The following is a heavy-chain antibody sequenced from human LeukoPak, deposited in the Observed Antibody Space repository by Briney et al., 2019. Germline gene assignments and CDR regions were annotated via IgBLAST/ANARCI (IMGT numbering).Heavy chain of an antibody. Sequence: SETLSLTCAVPGYSITSNYYWGWIRQPPGRGLEWIGSIHHGVSTFYNPSLKSRVTISVDTSNNHFSLRLTSVTAADTAVYYCARDRDDSTNYTLYYFDYWGQGALVAVSS. CDR2: IHHGVST. D-gene: IGHD2-8*01. CDR3: ARDRDDSTNYTLYYFDY. CDR1: GYSITSNYY. J-gene: IGHJ4*02. V-gene: IGHV4-38-2*02.